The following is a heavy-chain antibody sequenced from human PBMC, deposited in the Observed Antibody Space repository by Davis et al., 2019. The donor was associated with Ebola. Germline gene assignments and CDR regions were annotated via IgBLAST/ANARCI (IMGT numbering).Heavy chain of an antibody. Sequence: AASVKVSCKASGYTFTSYYIHWVRQAPGQGLEWMGWISAYNGNTNYAQKLQGRVTMTTDTSTSTAYMELRSLRSDDTAVYYSARPRGLAVTLFDYWGQGTVVTVYS. CDR2: ISAYNGNT. CDR1: GYTFTSYY. D-gene: IGHD4-17*01. J-gene: IGHJ4*02. CDR3: ARPRGLAVTLFDY. V-gene: IGHV1-18*04.